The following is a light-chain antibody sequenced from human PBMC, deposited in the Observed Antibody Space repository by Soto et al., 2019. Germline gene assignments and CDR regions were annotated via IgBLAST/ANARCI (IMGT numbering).Light chain of an antibody. Sequence: QSVLTQPPSVSGAPEQRGTISCTGSSSNLGADYVVHWYQQLPGTAPKLLIYGNNNPPSWVPDRFSGSRSGTSASLAITGLQAEDEAEYYCQSYDSSLSGLYVFGTGTKVTVL. V-gene: IGLV1-40*01. CDR3: QSYDSSLSGLYV. CDR1: SSNLGADYV. J-gene: IGLJ1*01. CDR2: GNN.